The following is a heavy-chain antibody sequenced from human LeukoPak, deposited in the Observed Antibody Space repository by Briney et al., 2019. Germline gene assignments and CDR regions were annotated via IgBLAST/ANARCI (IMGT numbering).Heavy chain of an antibody. Sequence: SETLSLTCTVSGGSVSNYYWSWIRQSPGKGLEWIGYTYYTETSYNPSLKSRVTISADTSKNQFSLKLYSVTAADTAVYYCATRKLGNDYWGQGTLVTVSS. J-gene: IGHJ4*02. CDR3: ATRKLGNDY. D-gene: IGHD7-27*01. V-gene: IGHV4-59*02. CDR2: TYYTET. CDR1: GGSVSNYY.